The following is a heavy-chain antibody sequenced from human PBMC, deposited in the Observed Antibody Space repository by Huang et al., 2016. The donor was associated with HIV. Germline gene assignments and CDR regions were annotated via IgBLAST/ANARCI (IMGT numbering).Heavy chain of an antibody. CDR2: IRGDGSEK. J-gene: IGHJ3*02. CDR3: ATNLQIVVVPPDMGYDAFDM. D-gene: IGHD2-2*01. CDR1: GFSFKNYW. V-gene: IGHV3-7*01. Sequence: DEHLVESGGGLVQPGGSVTITCEVSGFSFKNYWMNWVRQARGKGLGWVANIRGDGSEKNYVDSVNGRFTIFRDNAKNLLYLQMKSLRAEDTSVYYCATNLQIVVVPPDMGYDAFDMWGQGTMVTVSS.